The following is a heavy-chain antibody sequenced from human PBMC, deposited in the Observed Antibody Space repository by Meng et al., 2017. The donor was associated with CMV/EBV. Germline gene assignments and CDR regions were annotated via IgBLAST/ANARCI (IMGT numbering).Heavy chain of an antibody. CDR1: GGYISSSSYY. V-gene: IGHV4-39*07. D-gene: IGHD3-3*01. CDR3: ASRITIFGVVTAFDP. CDR2: IYYSGST. J-gene: IGHJ5*02. Sequence: QAQLQESGSGLVKPSETLSLTCTVSGGYISSSSYYCGWIRQPPGKGLEWIGSIYYSGSTYYNPSLKSRVTISVDTSKNQFSLKLSSVTAADTAVYYCASRITIFGVVTAFDPWGQGTLVTVSS.